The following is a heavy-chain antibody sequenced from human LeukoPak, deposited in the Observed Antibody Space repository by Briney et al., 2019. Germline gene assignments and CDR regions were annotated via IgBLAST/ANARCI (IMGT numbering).Heavy chain of an antibody. Sequence: GGSLRLSCAASGFTFSDYYMSWIRQAPGKGLEWVSAISGSGGSTYYADSVKGRFTISRDNSKNTLYLQMNSLRAEDTAVYYCAKDGSGGDDYWGQGTLVTVSS. D-gene: IGHD1-26*01. J-gene: IGHJ4*02. CDR1: GFTFSDYY. CDR2: ISGSGGST. V-gene: IGHV3-23*01. CDR3: AKDGSGGDDY.